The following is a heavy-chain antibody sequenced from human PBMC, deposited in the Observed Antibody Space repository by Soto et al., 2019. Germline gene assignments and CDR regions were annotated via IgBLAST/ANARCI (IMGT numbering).Heavy chain of an antibody. V-gene: IGHV3-33*01. CDR2: IWNDGSNK. CDR1: GFTFSSLS. Sequence: GGSLRLSCEASGFTFSSLSMHWVRQAPGKGLDWVALIWNDGSNKYYSDSVKGRFTISRDNSKNTLYLQMNSLRAEDTAVYYCARTPGGYYFDYWGQGTLVTVSS. D-gene: IGHD1-26*01. J-gene: IGHJ4*02. CDR3: ARTPGGYYFDY.